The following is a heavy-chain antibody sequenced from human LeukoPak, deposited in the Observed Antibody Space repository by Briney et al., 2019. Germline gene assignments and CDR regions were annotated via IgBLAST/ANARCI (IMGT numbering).Heavy chain of an antibody. D-gene: IGHD7-27*01. J-gene: IGHJ4*02. CDR3: AKEGGDWGEGYFDY. Sequence: GGSLRLSCAASGFTFSSYAMSWVRQAPGKGLEWVSAITNSGGTTYYADSVKGRFTISRDNSKNTLYLQMNSLRAEDTAVYYCAKEGGDWGEGYFDYWGQGTLVTVSS. V-gene: IGHV3-23*01. CDR2: ITNSGGTT. CDR1: GFTFSSYA.